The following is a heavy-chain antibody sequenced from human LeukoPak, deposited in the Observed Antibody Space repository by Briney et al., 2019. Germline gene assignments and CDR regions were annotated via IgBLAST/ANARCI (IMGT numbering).Heavy chain of an antibody. V-gene: IGHV3-21*01. D-gene: IGHD2-15*01. CDR3: ARAGYFYCSGGSCYTSGFPIDY. J-gene: IGHJ4*02. Sequence: GGSLRLSRAASGFTFSSYSMNWVRQAPGKGLEWVSSISSSSSYIYYADSVKGRFTISRDNAKNSLYLQMNSLRAEDTAVYYCARAGYFYCSGGSCYTSGFPIDYWGQGTLVTVSS. CDR2: ISSSSSYI. CDR1: GFTFSSYS.